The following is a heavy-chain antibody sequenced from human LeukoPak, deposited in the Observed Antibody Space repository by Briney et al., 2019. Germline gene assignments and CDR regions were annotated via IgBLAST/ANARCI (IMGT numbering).Heavy chain of an antibody. CDR1: GFSFISYG. Sequence: SGGSLRLSCAASGFSFISYGMHWVRQAPGKGLEWVGVISDDGRSKDYADSVKGRFTISRDNSKDTLYLQMNSLRAEDTAVYYCAKRPSDYGDYVSYFDYWGRGTLVTVSS. CDR3: AKRPSDYGDYVSYFDY. CDR2: ISDDGRSK. J-gene: IGHJ4*02. D-gene: IGHD4-17*01. V-gene: IGHV3-30*18.